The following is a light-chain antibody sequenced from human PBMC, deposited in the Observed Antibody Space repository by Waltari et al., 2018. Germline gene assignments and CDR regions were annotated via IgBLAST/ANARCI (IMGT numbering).Light chain of an antibody. Sequence: QSVLTQPPSTSGPPGQRVPLSCSGSSPNIGSNYVYWYQHLPGTAPKLLIYTNDQRPSGVPDRFSGSKSGTSASLAISGLQSDDESDYFCAAWDDTLSAVVFGGGTKLTVL. J-gene: IGLJ2*01. CDR3: AAWDDTLSAVV. CDR2: TND. CDR1: SPNIGSNY. V-gene: IGLV1-47*02.